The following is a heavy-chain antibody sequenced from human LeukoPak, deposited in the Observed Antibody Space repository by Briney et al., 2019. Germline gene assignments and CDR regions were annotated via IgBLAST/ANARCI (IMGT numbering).Heavy chain of an antibody. CDR3: ARATEASVAAAGYYFDY. Sequence: PGRSLTLSCAASGFTFDDYGMLWVRQAPGKGLEWVSRIIWNGGSTGYADSVKGRFTISRDNAKNSLYLQMNSLRAEDTALYYCARATEASVAAAGYYFDYWGQGTLVTVSP. CDR2: IIWNGGST. D-gene: IGHD6-13*01. J-gene: IGHJ4*02. V-gene: IGHV3-20*04. CDR1: GFTFDDYG.